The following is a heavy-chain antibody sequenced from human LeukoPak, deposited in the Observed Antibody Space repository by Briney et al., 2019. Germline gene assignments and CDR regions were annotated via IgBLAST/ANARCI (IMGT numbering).Heavy chain of an antibody. Sequence: GGSLRLSCAASEFTFSSYAMSWVRQAPGKGLEWVSVISGSGGNTYYADSVKGRFTISRDNSKNTLYLRMNSLRAEVTAVYYCAKSPVVVTVRGAFDIWGQGTMVTVSS. D-gene: IGHD2-21*02. CDR3: AKSPVVVTVRGAFDI. CDR2: ISGSGGNT. CDR1: EFTFSSYA. V-gene: IGHV3-23*01. J-gene: IGHJ3*02.